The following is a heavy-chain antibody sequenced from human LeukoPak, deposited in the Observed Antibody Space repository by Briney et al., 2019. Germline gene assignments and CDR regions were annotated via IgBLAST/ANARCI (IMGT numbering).Heavy chain of an antibody. Sequence: GGSLRLSCAASGFTFSSYAMSWVRQAPGKGLEWVSISGSGGSTYYADSVKGRFTISRDNSKNTLYLQMNSLRAEDTAVYYCAKDRHSRGWYGFDYWGQGTLVTVSS. D-gene: IGHD6-19*01. CDR3: AKDRHSRGWYGFDY. CDR1: GFTFSSYA. V-gene: IGHV3-23*01. CDR2: SGSGGST. J-gene: IGHJ4*02.